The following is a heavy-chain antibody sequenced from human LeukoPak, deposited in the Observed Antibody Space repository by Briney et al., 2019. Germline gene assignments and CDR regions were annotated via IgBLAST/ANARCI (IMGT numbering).Heavy chain of an antibody. CDR2: IYTSGST. Sequence: SETLSLTCTVSGGSISSGSYYWSWIRQPAGKGLEWIGRIYTSGSTNYNPSLKSRVTISVDTSKNQFSLKLSSVTAADTAVYYCAREEETRAFDIWDQGTMATVSS. CDR1: GGSISSGSYY. J-gene: IGHJ3*02. CDR3: AREEETRAFDI. D-gene: IGHD5-24*01. V-gene: IGHV4-61*02.